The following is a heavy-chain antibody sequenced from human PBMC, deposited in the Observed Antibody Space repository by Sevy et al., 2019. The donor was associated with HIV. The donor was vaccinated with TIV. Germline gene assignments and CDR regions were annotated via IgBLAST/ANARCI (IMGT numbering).Heavy chain of an antibody. CDR3: ARDPNGP. Sequence: GGSLRLSCAASGFTFSAYYMSWIRQAPGKGLEWVSSISSSSSYTNYADSVEGRFTISRDNAKNSLYLQMNSLRAEDTAVYYWARDPNGPWGQGTLVTVSS. CDR1: GFTFSAYY. J-gene: IGHJ4*02. CDR2: ISSSSSYT. V-gene: IGHV3-11*06.